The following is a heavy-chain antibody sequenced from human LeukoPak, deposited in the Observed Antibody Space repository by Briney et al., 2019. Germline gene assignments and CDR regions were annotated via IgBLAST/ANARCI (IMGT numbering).Heavy chain of an antibody. CDR1: GGSFSGYY. Sequence: SETLSLTCAVYGGSFSGYYWSWIRQPPGKGLEWIGEINHSGSTIYNPSLKSRVTISVDTSKNQFSLKLSSVTAADTAVYYCASVRKQWLDLNYWGQGTLVTVSS. CDR2: INHSGST. CDR3: ASVRKQWLDLNY. D-gene: IGHD6-19*01. J-gene: IGHJ4*02. V-gene: IGHV4-34*01.